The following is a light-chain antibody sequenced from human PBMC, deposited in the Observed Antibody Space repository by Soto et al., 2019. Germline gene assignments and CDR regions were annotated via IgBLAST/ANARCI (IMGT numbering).Light chain of an antibody. CDR2: GAS. V-gene: IGKV3-15*01. CDR1: QSVNSN. CDR3: LQYNNWPPWT. J-gene: IGKJ1*01. Sequence: EVVMTQSPATLSVSPGERATLSCRASQSVNSNLAWYQQKPGQAPRLLIYGASTRATNIPAKLSGGGSGTDFTLTISSLQSEDFAAYYCLQYNNWPPWTFGQATKVEIK.